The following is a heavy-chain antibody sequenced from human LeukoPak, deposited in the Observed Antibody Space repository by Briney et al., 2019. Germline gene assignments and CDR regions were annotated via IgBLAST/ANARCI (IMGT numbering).Heavy chain of an antibody. Sequence: PGGSLRLSCTASGLTFSTSGFNWVRQAPGKGLEWVASIGPTGSDRYHADSIKGRLTISRDNANNFLYPQMNSLRAEDTAVYYCATETNGRHYDYWGQGTLLTVSS. CDR3: ATETNGRHYDY. V-gene: IGHV3-21*06. J-gene: IGHJ4*02. CDR2: IGPTGSDR. D-gene: IGHD1-14*01. CDR1: GLTFSTSG.